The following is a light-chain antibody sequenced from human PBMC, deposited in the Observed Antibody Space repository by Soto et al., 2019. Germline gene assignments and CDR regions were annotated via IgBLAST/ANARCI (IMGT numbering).Light chain of an antibody. J-gene: IGKJ2*01. Sequence: DIQMTQSPSSLSASVGDRVTIPCRATQSISSFLNWYQQKPGKAPKLLIFAASNLQSGVPSRFSGSGSGTDFFLTSNNLQPEDFATYYCQQSYRTPYTFGQGTKLEIK. CDR3: QQSYRTPYT. V-gene: IGKV1-39*01. CDR2: AAS. CDR1: QSISSF.